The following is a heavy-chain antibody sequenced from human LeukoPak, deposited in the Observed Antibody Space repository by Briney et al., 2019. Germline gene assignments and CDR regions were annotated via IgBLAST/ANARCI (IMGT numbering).Heavy chain of an antibody. D-gene: IGHD6-19*01. CDR3: AKRRVTGSGRYYYYGMDV. CDR2: ISGSGGST. CDR1: GFTFSSYA. J-gene: IGHJ6*02. V-gene: IGHV3-23*01. Sequence: GGSLRLSCAASGFTFSSYAMSWVRQAPGKGLEWVSAISGSGGSTYYADSVKGRFTISRDNSKNTLYLQTNSLRAEDTAVYYCAKRRVTGSGRYYYYGMDVWGQGTTVTVSS.